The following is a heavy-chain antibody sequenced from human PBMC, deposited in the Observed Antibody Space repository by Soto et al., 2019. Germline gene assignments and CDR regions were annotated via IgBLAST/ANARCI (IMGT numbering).Heavy chain of an antibody. V-gene: IGHV3-53*01. CDR3: ATSDIVLFSSAKNYYYYGMDV. J-gene: IGHJ6*02. Sequence: GGSLRLSCAASGFTVSSNYMSWVRQAPGKGLEWVSVIYSGGSTYYADSVKGRFTISRDNSKNTLYLQMNSLRAEDTAVYYCATSDIVLFSSAKNYYYYGMDVWGQGTTVPVSS. CDR1: GFTVSSNY. CDR2: IYSGGST. D-gene: IGHD2-2*01.